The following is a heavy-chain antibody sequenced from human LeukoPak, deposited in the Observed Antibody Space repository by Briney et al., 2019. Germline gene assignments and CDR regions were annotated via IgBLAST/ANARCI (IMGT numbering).Heavy chain of an antibody. J-gene: IGHJ4*02. CDR1: GFTFSSYW. CDR3: ARDRIRSGYSADY. D-gene: IGHD3-22*01. Sequence: GGSLRLSCAASGFTFSSYWMSWVRQAPGKGLEWVGNIKQEGSEKYYVDSVNGRFTISRDNVKNLLYLQMNSLRAEDTAVYYCARDRIRSGYSADYWGQGTLVTVSS. V-gene: IGHV3-7*01. CDR2: IKQEGSEK.